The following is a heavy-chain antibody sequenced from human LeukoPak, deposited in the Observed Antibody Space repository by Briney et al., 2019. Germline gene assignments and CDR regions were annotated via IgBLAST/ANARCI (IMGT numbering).Heavy chain of an antibody. J-gene: IGHJ4*02. CDR3: ARGSSLIAVPSSTLVY. CDR1: GFTFSSYS. D-gene: IGHD6-19*01. CDR2: ISSSSSYI. V-gene: IGHV3-21*01. Sequence: GGSLRLSCAASGFTFSSYSMNWVRQAPRKGLEWVSSISSSSSYIYYADSVKGRFTIPRDNAKNSLYLQMNSLRAEDTAVYYCARGSSLIAVPSSTLVYWGQGTLVTVSS.